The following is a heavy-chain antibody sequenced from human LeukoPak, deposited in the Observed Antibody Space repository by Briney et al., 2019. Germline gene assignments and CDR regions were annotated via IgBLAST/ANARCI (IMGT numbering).Heavy chain of an antibody. CDR3: AREVVVAAETDY. CDR1: GFTFSSYA. J-gene: IGHJ4*02. CDR2: ISGSGGST. Sequence: PGGSLRLSCAASGFTFSSYAMSWVRQAPGKGLEWVSAISGSGGSTYYADSVKGRFTISRDNAKNSLYLQMNSLRAEDTAVYYCAREVVVAAETDYWGQGTLVTVSS. D-gene: IGHD2-15*01. V-gene: IGHV3-23*01.